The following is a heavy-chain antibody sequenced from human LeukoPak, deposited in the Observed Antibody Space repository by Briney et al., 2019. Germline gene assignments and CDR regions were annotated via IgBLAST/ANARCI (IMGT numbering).Heavy chain of an antibody. Sequence: GGSLRLSCAVSGYTFSINYISCVRQAPGKGLEWVSVIYSGGTTYYADSVKGRFTISRDNSKTTLYLQMNSLRAEDTAVYYCANQSTPLLTFVRWGQGTMVTVSS. J-gene: IGHJ3*02. CDR2: IYSGGTT. CDR1: GYTFSINY. CDR3: ANQSTPLLTFVR. V-gene: IGHV3-66*01.